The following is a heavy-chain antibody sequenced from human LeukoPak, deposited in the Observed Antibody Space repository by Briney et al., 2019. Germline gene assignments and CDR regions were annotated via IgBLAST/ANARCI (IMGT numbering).Heavy chain of an antibody. CDR3: ARERDFWSGPRGYMDV. CDR1: GGSFSGYY. Sequence: SETLSLTCAVYGGSFSGYYWSWIRQPPGKGLEWIGEINHSGSTNYNPSLKSRVTISVDTSKNQFSLKLSSVTAADTAVYYCARERDFWSGPRGYMDVWGKGTTVTVSS. CDR2: INHSGST. D-gene: IGHD3-3*01. J-gene: IGHJ6*03. V-gene: IGHV4-34*01.